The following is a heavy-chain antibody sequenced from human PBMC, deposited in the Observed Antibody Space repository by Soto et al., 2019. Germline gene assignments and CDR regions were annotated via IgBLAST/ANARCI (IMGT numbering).Heavy chain of an antibody. CDR3: ARRAETNGWNGFGADKYYFDF. J-gene: IGHJ4*02. CDR1: GYTFTSYD. V-gene: IGHV1-8*01. CDR2: LNPNTGNS. D-gene: IGHD1-1*01. Sequence: GAPVKVSCKACGYTFTSYDIYWVRQATGQELEWMGWLNPNTGNSGYAQKFQGRITVTSDTSINTVHMELSSLRSEDTAVYYCARRAETNGWNGFGADKYYFDFWGQGTLVTVSS.